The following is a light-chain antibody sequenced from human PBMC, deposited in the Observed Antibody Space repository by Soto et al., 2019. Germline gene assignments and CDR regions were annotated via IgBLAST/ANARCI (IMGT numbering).Light chain of an antibody. Sequence: EIAMTQCPATLSVSPGARATLSCRASQSFSSNLAWYQQQPGQAPSLLIYGASTRATGVPARLSGSGSGTEFTLTISSLQSEEFAVYDGQQYNNWPRTFGQGTRLEIK. CDR1: QSFSSN. J-gene: IGKJ5*01. V-gene: IGKV3-15*01. CDR2: GAS. CDR3: QQYNNWPRT.